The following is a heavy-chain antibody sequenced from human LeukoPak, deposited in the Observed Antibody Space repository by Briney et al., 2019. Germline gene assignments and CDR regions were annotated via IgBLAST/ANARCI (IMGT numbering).Heavy chain of an antibody. V-gene: IGHV3-30-3*01. CDR2: ISYDGSNK. J-gene: IGHJ4*02. Sequence: GGSLRLSCGASGFTFSSYAMHWVRQAPGKGLEWVAVISYDGSNKYYADSVKGRFTISRDNSKNTLYLQMNSLRAEDTAVCYCARDPMTTAYYFDYWGQGTLVTVSS. D-gene: IGHD4-17*01. CDR1: GFTFSSYA. CDR3: ARDPMTTAYYFDY.